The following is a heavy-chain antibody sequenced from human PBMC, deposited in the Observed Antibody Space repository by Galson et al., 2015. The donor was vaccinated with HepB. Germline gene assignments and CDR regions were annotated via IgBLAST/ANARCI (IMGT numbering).Heavy chain of an antibody. V-gene: IGHV4-59*01. CDR2: IYYSGST. CDR3: ARDRASMVRGVSVGWFDP. J-gene: IGHJ5*02. D-gene: IGHD3-10*01. CDR1: GGSISSYY. Sequence: ETLSLTCTVSGGSISSYYWSWIRQPPVKGLEWIGYIYYSGSTNYNPSLKSRVTISVDTSKNQFSLKLSSVTAADTAVYYCARDRASMVRGVSVGWFDPWGQGTLVTVSS.